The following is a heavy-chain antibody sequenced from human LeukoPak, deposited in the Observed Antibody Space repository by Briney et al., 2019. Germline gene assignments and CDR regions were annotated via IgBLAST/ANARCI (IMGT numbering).Heavy chain of an antibody. Sequence: PSETLSLTYAVYDGSFSGYYWNWIRQPPGKGLEWIGEIHQSGNTNYNPSLKSRLTISVDTSENQFSLRLNSVTAADTAVYYCARGKRQDGYVSTRRSTYSFDYWGQGTLVTVSS. J-gene: IGHJ4*02. CDR2: IHQSGNT. D-gene: IGHD3-16*01. CDR1: DGSFSGYY. V-gene: IGHV4-34*01. CDR3: ARGKRQDGYVSTRRSTYSFDY.